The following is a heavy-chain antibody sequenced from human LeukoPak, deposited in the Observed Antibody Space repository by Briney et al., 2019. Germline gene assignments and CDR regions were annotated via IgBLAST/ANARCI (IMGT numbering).Heavy chain of an antibody. CDR1: GFTFSNYW. D-gene: IGHD4-17*01. J-gene: IGHJ4*02. V-gene: IGHV3-21*01. CDR2: ISPDSSYI. CDR3: VRGSYGAYDY. Sequence: KSGGSLRLSCAASGFTFSNYWMTWVRQAPGKGLEWVSSISPDSSYIYYADAVQGRFTVSRDNAKYSLYLQMNSLRAEDTAVYYCVRGSYGAYDYWGQGSLVTVSS.